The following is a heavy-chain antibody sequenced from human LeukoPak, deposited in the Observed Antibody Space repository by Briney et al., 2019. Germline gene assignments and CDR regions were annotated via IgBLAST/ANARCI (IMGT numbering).Heavy chain of an antibody. CDR3: ATRYCSTTNCYGAFDI. CDR1: GLSFSNAW. CDR2: IKSKSDGGTT. Sequence: GGSLRLSCAASGLSFSNAWMSCVRQTPGKGLEWVGRIKSKSDGGTTDYAAPVKGRFTISRDDSKNMLYVQMNSLKTEDTAVYYCATRYCSTTNCYGAFDIGGQGTMVTVSS. J-gene: IGHJ3*02. D-gene: IGHD2-2*01. V-gene: IGHV3-15*01.